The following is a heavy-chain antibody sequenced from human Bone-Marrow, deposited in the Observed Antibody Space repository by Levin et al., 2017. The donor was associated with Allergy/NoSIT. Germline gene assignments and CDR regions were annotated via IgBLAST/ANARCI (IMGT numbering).Heavy chain of an antibody. J-gene: IGHJ5*02. Sequence: PWASVKVSCAASGFSFSSYWMHWVRQTPGKGLVWVSRINTDGSSTSYADSVKGRFSISRDNAKNTLYLQMNSLRADDTAIYYCARDFFERGAWGQGTLVTVSS. CDR3: ARDFFERGA. CDR1: GFSFSSYW. D-gene: IGHD3-10*01. CDR2: INTDGSST. V-gene: IGHV3-74*01.